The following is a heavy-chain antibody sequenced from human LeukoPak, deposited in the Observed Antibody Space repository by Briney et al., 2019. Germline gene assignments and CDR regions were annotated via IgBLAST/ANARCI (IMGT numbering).Heavy chain of an antibody. CDR2: IYTSGST. Sequence: SETLSLTCTVSGGSISSGSYYWSWIRQPAGKGLEWIGRIYTSGSTNYNPSVKSRVTVSVDTSKNQFSLKLTSVTAADTAVYYCARLIYQSVGVTAPDFDYWGQGTLVTVSS. V-gene: IGHV4-61*02. CDR1: GGSISSGSYY. D-gene: IGHD2-21*02. CDR3: ARLIYQSVGVTAPDFDY. J-gene: IGHJ4*02.